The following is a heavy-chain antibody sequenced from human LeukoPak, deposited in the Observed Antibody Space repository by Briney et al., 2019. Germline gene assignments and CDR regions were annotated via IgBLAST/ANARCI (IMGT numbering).Heavy chain of an antibody. CDR3: AREAVISSSWSNWFDP. D-gene: IGHD6-13*01. J-gene: IGHJ5*02. Sequence: SETLSLTCTVSGGSISSGSYYWSWIRQPPGKGLEWIGYIYYSGSTNYNPSLKSRVTISVDTSKNQFSLKLSSVTAADTAVYYCAREAVISSSWSNWFDPWGQGTLVTVSS. V-gene: IGHV4-61*01. CDR2: IYYSGST. CDR1: GGSISSGSYY.